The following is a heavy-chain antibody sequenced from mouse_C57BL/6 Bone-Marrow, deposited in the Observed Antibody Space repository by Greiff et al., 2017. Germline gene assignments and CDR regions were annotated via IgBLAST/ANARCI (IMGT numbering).Heavy chain of an antibody. CDR2: INPNNGGT. J-gene: IGHJ2*01. CDR3: LIVVEGSRGYDRADY. D-gene: IGHD2-2*01. V-gene: IGHV1-22*01. Sequence: VQLQQSGPELVKPGASVKMSCKASGYTFTDYNMHWVKQSHGKSLEWIGYINPNNGGTSYNQKFKGKATLTVNQSSRTAYMELRRLTSEDAAVYDCLIVVEGSRGYDRADYWGQGTTLTVSS. CDR1: GYTFTDYN.